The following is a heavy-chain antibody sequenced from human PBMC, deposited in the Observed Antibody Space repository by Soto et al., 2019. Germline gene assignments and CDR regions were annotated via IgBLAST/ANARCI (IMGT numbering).Heavy chain of an antibody. D-gene: IGHD3-9*01. J-gene: IGHJ4*02. CDR1: GFSLSTSGVG. CDR2: IYWDDSK. Sequence: QITLKESVPTLVRPTQTLTLTCAFSGFSLSTSGVGVRWIRQPPGKALEWLAVIYWDDSKHYSPSLRSRLTITKDTSKNQVVLTMTNMDPMDTGTYYCAHKGPEDWPLDYWGQGTLVTVSS. CDR3: AHKGPEDWPLDY. V-gene: IGHV2-5*02.